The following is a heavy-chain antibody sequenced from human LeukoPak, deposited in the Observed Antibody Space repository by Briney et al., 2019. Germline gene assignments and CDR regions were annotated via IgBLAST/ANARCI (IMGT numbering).Heavy chain of an antibody. J-gene: IGHJ4*02. Sequence: GGSLRLSCAASGFTFSSYEMNWVRQAPGKGLEWVSAISGSGGSTYYADSVKGRFTISRDNSKNTLYLQMNSLRAEDTAVYYCAKDPLPDYDILTGYSDYWGQGTLVTVSS. D-gene: IGHD3-9*01. V-gene: IGHV3-23*01. CDR2: ISGSGGST. CDR1: GFTFSSYE. CDR3: AKDPLPDYDILTGYSDY.